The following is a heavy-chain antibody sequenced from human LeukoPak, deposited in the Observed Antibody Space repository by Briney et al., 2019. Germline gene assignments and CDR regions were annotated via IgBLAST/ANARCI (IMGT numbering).Heavy chain of an antibody. CDR2: IYYSGST. V-gene: IGHV4-59*11. CDR1: GGSISSHY. CDR3: ARVDYDFWSGYPYYFDH. D-gene: IGHD3-3*01. J-gene: IGHJ4*02. Sequence: KPSETLSLTCTVSGGSISSHYWSWIRQPPGKGLEWIGYIYYSGSTNYNPSLKSRVTISVDTSKNQFPLKLSSVTAADTAVYYCARVDYDFWSGYPYYFDHWGQGTLVTVSS.